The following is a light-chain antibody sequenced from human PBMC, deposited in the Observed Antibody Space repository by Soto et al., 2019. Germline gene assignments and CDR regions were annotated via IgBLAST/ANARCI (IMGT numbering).Light chain of an antibody. CDR1: QSVSSN. J-gene: IGKJ1*01. CDR2: DAS. Sequence: EIVMTQSPATLSVSPGERVTLSCRASQSVSSNLAWYQQKPGQAPRLLIYDASNRATGIPARFSGSGSGTEFTLTISSLQSEDFAVYYCQQYNNWLWTFGQGAKVDI. CDR3: QQYNNWLWT. V-gene: IGKV3D-15*01.